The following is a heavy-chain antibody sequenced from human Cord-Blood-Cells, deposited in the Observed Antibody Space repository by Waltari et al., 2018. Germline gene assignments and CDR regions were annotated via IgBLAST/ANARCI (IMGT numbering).Heavy chain of an antibody. D-gene: IGHD2-2*01. CDR2: IIPLFGTA. CDR3: ARGVGPRYCSSTSCQTAGFDY. CDR1: GGTFSSYT. V-gene: IGHV1-69*01. Sequence: QVQLVQSGAEVKKPGSSVKVSCKASGGTFSSYTLSWVRQDPGQGLEWMGGIIPLFGTANYAQKFQGRVTITADESTSTAYMELSSLRSEDTAVYYCARGVGPRYCSSTSCQTAGFDYWGQGTLVTVSS. J-gene: IGHJ4*02.